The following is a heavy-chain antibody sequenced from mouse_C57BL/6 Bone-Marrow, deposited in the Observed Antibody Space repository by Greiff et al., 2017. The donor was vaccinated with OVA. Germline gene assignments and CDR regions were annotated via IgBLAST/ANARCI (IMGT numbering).Heavy chain of an antibody. Sequence: SGPELVKPGASVKISCKASGYAFSSSWMNWVKQRPGKGLEWIGRIYPGDGDTNYNGKFKGKATLTADKSSSTAYMQLSSLTSEDSAVYFCARLGAWFAYWGQGTLVTVSA. CDR2: IYPGDGDT. CDR3: ARLGAWFAY. V-gene: IGHV1-82*01. CDR1: GYAFSSSW. D-gene: IGHD4-1*01. J-gene: IGHJ3*01.